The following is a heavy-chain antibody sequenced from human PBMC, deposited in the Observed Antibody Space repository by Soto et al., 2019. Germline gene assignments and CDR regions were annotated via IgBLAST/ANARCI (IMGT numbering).Heavy chain of an antibody. Sequence: GGSLRLSCAASGFTFSNAWMSRVRQAPGKGLEWVGRIKSKTDGGTTDYAAPVKGRFTISRDDSKNTLYLQMNSLKTEDTAVYYCVKGSYYENYYSGMDVWGQGATVAVSS. D-gene: IGHD1-26*01. CDR1: GFTFSNAW. CDR2: IKSKTDGGTT. J-gene: IGHJ6*02. V-gene: IGHV3-15*01. CDR3: VKGSYYENYYSGMDV.